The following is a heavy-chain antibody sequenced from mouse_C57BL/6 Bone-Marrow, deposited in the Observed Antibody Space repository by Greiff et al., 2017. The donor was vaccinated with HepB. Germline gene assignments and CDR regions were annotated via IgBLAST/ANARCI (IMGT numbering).Heavy chain of an antibody. CDR2: IDPNSGGT. Sequence: VQLQQPGAELVKPGASVKLSCKASGYTFTSYWMHWVKQRPGRGLEWIGRIDPNSGGTKYNEKFKSQATLTVDKPSSTAYMQLSSLTSEDSAVYYCASRGYGKQSYYFDYWGQGTTLTVSS. CDR1: GYTFTSYW. CDR3: ASRGYGKQSYYFDY. J-gene: IGHJ2*01. D-gene: IGHD2-1*01. V-gene: IGHV1-72*01.